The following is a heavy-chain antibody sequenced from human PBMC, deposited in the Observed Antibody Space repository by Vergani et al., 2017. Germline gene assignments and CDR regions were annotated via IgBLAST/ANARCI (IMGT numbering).Heavy chain of an antibody. CDR2: IIPILGIA. CDR3: ARVGPTGTTVFDAFDI. V-gene: IGHV1-69*09. Sequence: QVQLVQSGAEVKKPGSSVKVSCKASGGTFSSYTISWVRQAPGQGLEWMGRIIPILGIANYAQKFQGRVTITADKSTSTAYMELSSLRSEDTAVYYCARVGPTGTTVFDAFDIWGQGTMVTVSS. CDR1: GGTFSSYT. J-gene: IGHJ3*02. D-gene: IGHD1-7*01.